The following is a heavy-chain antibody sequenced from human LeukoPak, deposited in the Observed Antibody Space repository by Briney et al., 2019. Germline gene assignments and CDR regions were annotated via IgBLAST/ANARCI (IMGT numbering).Heavy chain of an antibody. CDR1: GFTFSSYS. J-gene: IGHJ4*02. CDR3: AREGNDYYYDQ. Sequence: GGSLRLSCAASGFTFSSYSMNWVRQAPGKGLEWVSYISSSSSTIYYADSVKGRFTISRDNAKSSLYLQVASLRGDDTATYYCAREGNDYYYDQWGQGTLVTVSP. CDR2: ISSSSSTI. V-gene: IGHV3-48*01. D-gene: IGHD3-16*01.